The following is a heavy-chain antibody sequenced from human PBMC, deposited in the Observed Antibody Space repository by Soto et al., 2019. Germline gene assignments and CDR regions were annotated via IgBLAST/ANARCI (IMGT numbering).Heavy chain of an antibody. CDR2: VIPIFGTA. CDR1: GGTFSSYA. Sequence: ASWKCSCKSSGGTFSSYAIIWVRQGPGQGLEWVGGVIPIFGTANYGQKFQGTVTITADKSTSTAYMELRSLRSEDTAVYYCARAPRHTATVTGAYDYWGQGTLVPVSS. V-gene: IGHV1-69*06. J-gene: IGHJ4*02. CDR3: ARAPRHTATVTGAYDY. D-gene: IGHD5-18*01.